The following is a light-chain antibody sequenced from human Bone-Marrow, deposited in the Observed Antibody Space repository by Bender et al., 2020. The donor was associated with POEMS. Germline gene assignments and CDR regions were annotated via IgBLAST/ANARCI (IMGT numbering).Light chain of an antibody. CDR1: NSNIGTFD. CDR2: GNN. J-gene: IGLJ2*01. Sequence: QSVLTQPPSVSGAPGQSITISCTGSNSNIGTFDVHWYQQLPGAAPKLLIYGNNNRPSGVPDRFSGSKSGTSASLAITGLQAEDEADYYCQSYDSSLSDFVVFGGGTKLTVL. CDR3: QSYDSSLSDFVV. V-gene: IGLV1-40*01.